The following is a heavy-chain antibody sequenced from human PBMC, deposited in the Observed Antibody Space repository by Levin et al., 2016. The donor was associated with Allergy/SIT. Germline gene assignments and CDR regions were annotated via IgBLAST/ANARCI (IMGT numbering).Heavy chain of an antibody. CDR1: GGSISSYY. Sequence: SETLSLTCSVSGGSISSYYWSWVRQPPGKGLEWIGYIYYSGSTNYNPSLKSRVTISVHTSKSQFSLRLSSVTAADTAVYYCARRYCSSTSCYFDYWGQGTLVPSPQ. CDR2: IYYSGST. CDR3: ARRYCSSTSCYFDY. V-gene: IGHV4-59*13. J-gene: IGHJ4*02. D-gene: IGHD2-2*01.